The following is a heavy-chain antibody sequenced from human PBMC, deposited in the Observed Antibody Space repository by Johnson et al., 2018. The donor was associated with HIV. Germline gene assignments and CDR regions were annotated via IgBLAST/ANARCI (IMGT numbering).Heavy chain of an antibody. D-gene: IGHD3-10*01. J-gene: IGHJ3*02. CDR2: FSGGVST. V-gene: IGHV3-66*02. Sequence: VQLVESGGGVVQPGGSLRLSCAASGFTVSSNYMSWVRQAPGKGLEWASVFSGGVSTYYVASVKGRFTISRDNSKNTLYLQMNSLRAEDTAVYYCAREYDAFDIWGQGTMVTVSS. CDR1: GFTVSSNY. CDR3: AREYDAFDI.